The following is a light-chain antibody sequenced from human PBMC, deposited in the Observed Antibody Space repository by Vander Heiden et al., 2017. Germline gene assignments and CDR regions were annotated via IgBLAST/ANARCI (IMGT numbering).Light chain of an antibody. J-gene: IGKJ4*01. Sequence: DIQMTQSPSSLSASVGDRVTITCQPSQDISNYLNWYQQKPGKAPKLLTYDASNLETGVPSRFSGSGSGTDFTFTISSLQPEDIATYYCQQYDKLPLLTFGGGTKVEIK. CDR2: DAS. CDR1: QDISNY. CDR3: QQYDKLPLLT. V-gene: IGKV1-33*01.